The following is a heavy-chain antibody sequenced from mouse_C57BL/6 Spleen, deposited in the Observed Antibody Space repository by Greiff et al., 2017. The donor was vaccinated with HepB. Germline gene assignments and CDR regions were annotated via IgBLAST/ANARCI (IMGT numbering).Heavy chain of an antibody. J-gene: IGHJ2*01. CDR2: IYPGDGDT. V-gene: IGHV1-82*01. Sequence: VKLVESGPELVKPGASVKISCKASGYAFSSSWMNWVKQRPGKGLEWIGRIYPGDGDTNYNGKFKGKATLTADKSSSTAYMQLSSLTSEGAAVYFCARTQGYYFDYWGQGTTLTVSS. CDR1: GYAFSSSW. CDR3: ARTQGYYFDY.